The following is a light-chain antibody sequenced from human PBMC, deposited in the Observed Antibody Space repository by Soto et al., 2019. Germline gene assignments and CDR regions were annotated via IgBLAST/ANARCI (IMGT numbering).Light chain of an antibody. V-gene: IGLV2-14*01. CDR2: EVS. Sequence: QSALTQPASVSGSPGQSITISCTATSSDVGSYNYVSWYQHHPGKAPQLMIYEVSNRPSGVSDRFSGSKSGNTAALTISGLQAEDEADYYGSSYTTSNTPFVFGTGTKLTVL. CDR1: SSDVGSYNY. J-gene: IGLJ1*01. CDR3: SSYTTSNTPFV.